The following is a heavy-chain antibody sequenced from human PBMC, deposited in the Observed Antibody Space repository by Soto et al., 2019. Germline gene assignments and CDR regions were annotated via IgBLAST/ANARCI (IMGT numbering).Heavy chain of an antibody. CDR3: KRSGGDRDGYNYVD. CDR2: ISAYSGKT. CDR1: GYNFNIYG. Sequence: QVHLVQSGAEAKKPGASVSVSCKASGYNFNIYGITWMRQAPGQGLEWVGWISAYSGKTSYSQKVQGRVTMTTETSTNTAYLDLRSLTSDEAAVYYCKRSGGDRDGYNYVDWGQGTLVTVSS. V-gene: IGHV1-18*01. D-gene: IGHD5-12*01. J-gene: IGHJ4*02.